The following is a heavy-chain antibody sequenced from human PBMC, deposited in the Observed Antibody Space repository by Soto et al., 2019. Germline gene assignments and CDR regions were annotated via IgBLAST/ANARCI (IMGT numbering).Heavy chain of an antibody. J-gene: IGHJ3*02. CDR2: INPSGGST. D-gene: IGHD6-19*01. CDR1: GYTFTSYY. Sequence: GASVKVSCKASGYTFTSYYMHWVRQAPGQGLEWMGIINPSGGSTSYAQKFQGRVTMTRDTSTSTVYMELSSLRSEDTAVYYCARALFSGPNLDAFDIWGQGTMDTVSS. V-gene: IGHV1-46*03. CDR3: ARALFSGPNLDAFDI.